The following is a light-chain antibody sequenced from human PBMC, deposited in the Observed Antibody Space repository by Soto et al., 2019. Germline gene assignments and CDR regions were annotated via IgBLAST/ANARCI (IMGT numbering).Light chain of an antibody. CDR3: QQYESPRYT. V-gene: IGKV3-20*01. J-gene: IGKJ2*01. CDR1: QSFTSDY. CDR2: GTS. Sequence: EIVLTQSPGTLSLSPGERATLSCRASQSFTSDYLAWYQHKPGQAPRLLIYGTSARATGIPDRFSGSGSGTDFTLTITRLEPEDSAMYYCQQYESPRYTFGQGTRLEI.